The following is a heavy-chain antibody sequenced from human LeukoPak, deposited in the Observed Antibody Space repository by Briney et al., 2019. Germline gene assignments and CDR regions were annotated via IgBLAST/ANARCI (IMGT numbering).Heavy chain of an antibody. D-gene: IGHD2-21*01. Sequence: GGSLRLSCVASGFTFTDYAMSWVRQAPGKGLEWVSSVGGGGFNTHYADSVKGRFSISRDTSTNTLYLEMNSLRADDSALYYCAKDNFGLVPYCFDSWGQGTLVTVSS. CDR3: AKDNFGLVPYCFDS. J-gene: IGHJ4*02. CDR2: VGGGGFNT. CDR1: GFTFTDYA. V-gene: IGHV3-23*01.